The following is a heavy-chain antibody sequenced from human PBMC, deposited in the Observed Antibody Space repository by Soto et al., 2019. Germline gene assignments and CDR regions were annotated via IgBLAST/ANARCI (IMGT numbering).Heavy chain of an antibody. D-gene: IGHD2-2*03. Sequence: SETLSLTCTVSGGSISSGDYYWSWIRQPPGKGLEWIGYIYYSGSTYYNPPLKSRVTISVDTSKNQFSLKLSSVTAADTAVYYCARVSGYCSSTSCYWGYYGMDVWGQGTTVTVSS. CDR3: ARVSGYCSSTSCYWGYYGMDV. CDR1: GGSISSGDYY. CDR2: IYYSGST. J-gene: IGHJ6*02. V-gene: IGHV4-30-4*01.